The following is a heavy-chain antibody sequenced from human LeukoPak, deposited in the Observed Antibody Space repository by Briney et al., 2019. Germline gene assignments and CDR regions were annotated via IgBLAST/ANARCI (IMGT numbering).Heavy chain of an antibody. CDR3: ANLNTPAAIPRDAFDI. D-gene: IGHD2-2*02. CDR2: ISGSGGST. CDR1: GFTFSSYA. J-gene: IGHJ3*02. Sequence: GGSLRLSCAASGFTFSSYAMSWVRQAPGKGLEWVSSISGSGGSTYYADSVKGRFTISRDNSKNPLYLQMNSLRAEDTAVYYCANLNTPAAIPRDAFDIWGQGTMVTVSS. V-gene: IGHV3-23*01.